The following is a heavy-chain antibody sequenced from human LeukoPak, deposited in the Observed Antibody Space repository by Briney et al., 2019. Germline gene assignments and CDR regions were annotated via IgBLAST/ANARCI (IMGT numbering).Heavy chain of an antibody. J-gene: IGHJ3*02. V-gene: IGHV1-2*02. D-gene: IGHD3-10*01. Sequence: ASVKVSCKASGYTFIDYYLYWVRQAPGQGLEWMGWVNSYSGGTNYVQKFQGRVTMTRDTSISTAYMELSRLRSDDTAVYYCARPRHHLVRGIIGAFDIWGQGTMVTVSS. CDR3: ARPRHHLVRGIIGAFDI. CDR2: VNSYSGGT. CDR1: GYTFIDYY.